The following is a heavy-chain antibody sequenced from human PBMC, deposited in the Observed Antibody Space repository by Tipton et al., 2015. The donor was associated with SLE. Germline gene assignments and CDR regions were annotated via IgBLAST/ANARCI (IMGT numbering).Heavy chain of an antibody. J-gene: IGHJ4*02. CDR1: GGSISSYY. Sequence: LRLSCTVSGGSISSYYWSWIRQPPGKGLEWIGYIYYSGSTNYNPSLKSRVTISVDTSKNQFSLKLSSVTAADTAVYYCARRAAGREFDYWGQGALVPVSS. CDR3: ARRAAGREFDY. D-gene: IGHD6-13*01. V-gene: IGHV4-59*01. CDR2: IYYSGST.